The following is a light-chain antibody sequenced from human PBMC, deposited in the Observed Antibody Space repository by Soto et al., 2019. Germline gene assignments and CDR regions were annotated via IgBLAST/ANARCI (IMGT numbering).Light chain of an antibody. Sequence: IVMTQSPATLSVSPGERATLSCRASQSVSSNLAWYQQKPGQAPRLLIYDASNRATGIPARFSGSGSGTDFTLTISRLEPEDFAVYYCQQYDNYPLTFGGGTKVDIK. CDR1: QSVSSN. J-gene: IGKJ4*01. CDR3: QQYDNYPLT. CDR2: DAS. V-gene: IGKV3D-15*01.